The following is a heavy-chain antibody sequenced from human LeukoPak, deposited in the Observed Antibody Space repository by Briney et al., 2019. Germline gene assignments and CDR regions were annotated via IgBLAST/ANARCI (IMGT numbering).Heavy chain of an antibody. J-gene: IGHJ4*02. CDR2: ISSSGSTI. CDR3: ARNFFHCSGGSCYYPVFDY. Sequence: GGSLRLSCAAYGFTFCSYEMNWVRQAPGKAPEWVSYISSSGSTIYYADSVKGRFTISRDNAKNSLYLQMNSLRAEDTAVYYCARNFFHCSGGSCYYPVFDYWGQGTLVTVSS. D-gene: IGHD2-15*01. V-gene: IGHV3-48*03. CDR1: GFTFCSYE.